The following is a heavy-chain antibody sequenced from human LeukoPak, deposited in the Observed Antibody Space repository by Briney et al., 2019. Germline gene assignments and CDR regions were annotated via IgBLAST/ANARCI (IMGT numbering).Heavy chain of an antibody. CDR3: AREGRMSMGIEY. V-gene: IGHV4-34*01. Sequence: SETLSLTCAVYGGSLSGYSWSWIRQSPGKGLEWIGEINHGGSTNYNPSLKSRVTMSVDTSKNHFSLKLSSVTAADTAVYFCAREGRMSMGIEYWGQGTLVTVSS. CDR2: INHGGST. D-gene: IGHD4/OR15-4a*01. CDR1: GGSLSGYS. J-gene: IGHJ4*02.